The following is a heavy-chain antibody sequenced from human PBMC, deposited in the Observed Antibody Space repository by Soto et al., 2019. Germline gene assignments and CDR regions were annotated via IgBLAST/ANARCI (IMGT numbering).Heavy chain of an antibody. CDR3: AKAGFSSGWSPSYFDY. CDR1: GFTFSSYA. J-gene: IGHJ4*02. V-gene: IGHV3-23*01. CDR2: MSGTGGST. D-gene: IGHD6-19*01. Sequence: EVQLLESGGGLVQPGRSLRLSCAASGFTFSSYAMNWVRQAPGKGLEWDSAMSGTGGSTYYADSVKGRFTISRDNSKNTLYLQMTSLRVEDTAVFHCAKAGFSSGWSPSYFDYWGQGTLVTVSS.